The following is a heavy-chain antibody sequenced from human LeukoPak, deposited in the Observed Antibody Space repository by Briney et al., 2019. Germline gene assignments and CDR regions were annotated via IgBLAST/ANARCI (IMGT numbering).Heavy chain of an antibody. CDR2: VSKSDGTT. CDR3: ARDKYGDYLPYYYYGMDV. Sequence: PGGSLRLSCAASGFTFTTYAMSWVRQAPGKGLEWVSSVSKSDGTTYYADSVKGRLTISRDNSKNTLHLQMNGLRAEDTAVYYCARDKYGDYLPYYYYGMDVWGQGTTVTVSS. D-gene: IGHD4-17*01. J-gene: IGHJ6*02. CDR1: GFTFTTYA. V-gene: IGHV3-23*01.